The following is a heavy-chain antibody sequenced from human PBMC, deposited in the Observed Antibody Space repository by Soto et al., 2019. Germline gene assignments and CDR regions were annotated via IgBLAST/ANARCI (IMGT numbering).Heavy chain of an antibody. CDR1: GFTFSSYA. J-gene: IGHJ3*02. Sequence: GGSLRLSCVASGFTFSSYAMHWVRQAPGKGLEWVAVISYDGSNKYYADSVKGRFTISRDNSKNTLYLQMNSLRAEDTAVYYCARLELEWELPARRAFDIWGQGTMVTVSS. CDR2: ISYDGSNK. D-gene: IGHD1-26*01. V-gene: IGHV3-30-3*01. CDR3: ARLELEWELPARRAFDI.